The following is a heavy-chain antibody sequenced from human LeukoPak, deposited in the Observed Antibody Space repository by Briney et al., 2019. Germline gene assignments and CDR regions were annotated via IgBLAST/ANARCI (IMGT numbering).Heavy chain of an antibody. CDR3: ARVTGYMIEDYFDY. V-gene: IGHV4-59*01. Sequence: TSETLSLTCTVSGGSISSYYWSWIRQPPGKGLEWIEYIYYSGSTNYNPSLKSRVTISVETSKNQFSLKLSSVTAADTAVYYCARVTGYMIEDYFDYWGQGTLVTVSS. CDR1: GGSISSYY. D-gene: IGHD3-22*01. CDR2: IYYSGST. J-gene: IGHJ4*02.